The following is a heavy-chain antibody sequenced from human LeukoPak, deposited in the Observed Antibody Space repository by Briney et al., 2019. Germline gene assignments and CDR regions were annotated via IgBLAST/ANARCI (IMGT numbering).Heavy chain of an antibody. CDR3: ARVGDIVGEGY. D-gene: IGHD1-26*01. J-gene: IGHJ4*02. CDR1: GYSISSGYY. CDR2: IYHSGST. V-gene: IGHV4-38-2*02. Sequence: PSETLSLTCTVSGYSISSGYYWGWIRQPPGKGLEWIGSIYHSGSTYYSPSLKSRVTISVDTSKNQFSLKLSSVTAADTAVYYCARVGDIVGEGYWGQGTLVTVSS.